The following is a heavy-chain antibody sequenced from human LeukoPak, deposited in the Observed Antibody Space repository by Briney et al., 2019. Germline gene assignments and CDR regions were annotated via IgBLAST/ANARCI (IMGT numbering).Heavy chain of an antibody. D-gene: IGHD3-10*01. CDR1: GGTFSSYA. CDR3: ARGTYYYGSGSYWSYYYYMDV. J-gene: IGHJ6*03. V-gene: IGHV1-69*13. Sequence: SVKVSCKASGGTFSSYAISWVRQAPGQGLEWMGGIIPIFGTANYAQKFQGRVTITADESTSTAYMELSSLRSEDTAVYYCARGTYYYGSGSYWSYYYYMDVWGKGTTVTASS. CDR2: IIPIFGTA.